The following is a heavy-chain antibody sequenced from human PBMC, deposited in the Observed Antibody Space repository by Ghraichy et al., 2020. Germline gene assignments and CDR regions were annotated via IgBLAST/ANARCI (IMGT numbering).Heavy chain of an antibody. D-gene: IGHD4-23*01. J-gene: IGHJ6*02. CDR2: ISSSSRAV. V-gene: IGHV3-48*02. CDR1: GFTFSSYN. Sequence: GGSLRLSCVGSGFTFSSYNMNWVRQSPGKGLEWVSYISSSSRAVFYADSVKGRFTISRDNAQNSLYLQMNSLRDEDTAEYYCARASTVVRFDYYHGMDVWGQGTTVTVSS. CDR3: ARASTVVRFDYYHGMDV.